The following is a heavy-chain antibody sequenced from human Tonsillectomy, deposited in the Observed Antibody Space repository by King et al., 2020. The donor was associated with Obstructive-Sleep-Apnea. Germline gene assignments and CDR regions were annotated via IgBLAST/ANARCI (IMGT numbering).Heavy chain of an antibody. J-gene: IGHJ6*02. Sequence: VQLQESGPRQVKPSETLSLTCSVSGASVNSGTYYWSWIRQPPGKGLEWIGHIYPSGSTDYNPSLKSRLTISLDTSRNSFSLRLRSVTAADTAVYYCAKFIEYYSLDLWGQGTTVTVSS. D-gene: IGHD2/OR15-2a*01. V-gene: IGHV4-61*01. CDR3: AKFIEYYSLDL. CDR1: GASVNSGTYY. CDR2: IYPSGST.